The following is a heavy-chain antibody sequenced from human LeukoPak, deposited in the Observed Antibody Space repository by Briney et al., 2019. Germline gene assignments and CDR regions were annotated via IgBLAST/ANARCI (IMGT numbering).Heavy chain of an antibody. CDR2: ITSDSNYI. D-gene: IGHD2/OR15-2a*01. CDR1: GFTFSSYS. CDR3: ARDVSHASLDF. V-gene: IGHV3-21*01. Sequence: GGSLRLSCAASGFTFSSYSLSWVRQAPGKGLEWVSSITSDSNYIDYVDSVKGRFSISRDNAKNSLYLQMKGLRAEDTAMYFCARDVSHASLDFWGQGALVTVSS. J-gene: IGHJ4*02.